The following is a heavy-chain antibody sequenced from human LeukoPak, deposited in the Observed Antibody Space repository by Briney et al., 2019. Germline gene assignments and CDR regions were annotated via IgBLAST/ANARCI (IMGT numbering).Heavy chain of an antibody. CDR2: ISSSGDST. D-gene: IGHD2-15*01. V-gene: IGHV3-23*01. CDR1: GFTFTSYA. CDR3: AKNSGGGCYWGVDY. Sequence: GGSLRLSCAASGFTFTSYAMSWVRQGPGKGLEWVSVISSSGDSTYYADSVKGRFTISRDNPKNTLFLQMNSLRAEDTAVYYCAKNSGGGCYWGVDYWGQGTLVTVSS. J-gene: IGHJ4*02.